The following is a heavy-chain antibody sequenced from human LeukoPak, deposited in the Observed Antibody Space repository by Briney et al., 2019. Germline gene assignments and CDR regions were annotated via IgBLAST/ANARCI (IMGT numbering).Heavy chain of an antibody. V-gene: IGHV4-39*01. CDR2: IYYSGST. Sequence: SETLSLTCTVSGGSISSSSHSWGWIRQPPGKGLEWIGSIYYSGSTYYNPSLKSRVTISVDTSKNQFSLKLSSVTAADTAVYYCASGSGWMSRDAFDIWGQGTMVTVSS. J-gene: IGHJ3*02. CDR1: GGSISSSSHS. D-gene: IGHD6-19*01. CDR3: ASGSGWMSRDAFDI.